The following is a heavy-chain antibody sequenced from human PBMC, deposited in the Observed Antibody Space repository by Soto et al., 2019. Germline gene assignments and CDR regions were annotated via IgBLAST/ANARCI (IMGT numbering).Heavy chain of an antibody. CDR1: GGTFSSYA. V-gene: IGHV1-69*01. D-gene: IGHD6-6*01. Sequence: QVQLVQSGAEVKKPGSSVKVSCKASGGTFSSYAISWVRQAPGQGLEWMGGIIPIFGTANYAQKFQGRVTITADESTSPAYMEVSSLRSEDTAVYYCARRSSGSIAAPTKRYYYGMDVWGQGTTVTVSS. CDR2: IIPIFGTA. CDR3: ARRSSGSIAAPTKRYYYGMDV. J-gene: IGHJ6*02.